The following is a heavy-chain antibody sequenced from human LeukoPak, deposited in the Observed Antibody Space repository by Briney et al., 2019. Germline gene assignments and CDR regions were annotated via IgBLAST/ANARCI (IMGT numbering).Heavy chain of an antibody. CDR1: GGSASRTYY. CDR3: TSSRYSTGWYGGFDI. CDR2: ISYSGTT. V-gene: IGHV4-59*02. J-gene: IGHJ3*02. Sequence: SETLSLTCTVSGGSASRTYYWSWIRQPPGEGLEWIGYISYSGTTNYNPSLGSRVTISVDTSENQFSLKLISVTAADTAVYYCTSSRYSTGWYGGFDIWGRGTMVTVSS. D-gene: IGHD6-19*01.